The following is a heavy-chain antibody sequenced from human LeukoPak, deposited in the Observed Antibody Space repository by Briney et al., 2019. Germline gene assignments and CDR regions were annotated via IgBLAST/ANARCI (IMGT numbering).Heavy chain of an antibody. CDR3: ATSSSVTHTRDP. D-gene: IGHD5/OR15-5a*01. CDR2: INPHSGAT. Sequence: ASVKVSCKASGYGFSDVYFNWVRQAPGQGLEWMGWINPHSGATNYAQRFQGRVSMDASIDTAYTELSRLTSDDTAVYYCATSSSVTHTRDPWGQGTLVTVSS. CDR1: GYGFSDVY. V-gene: IGHV1-2*02. J-gene: IGHJ5*02.